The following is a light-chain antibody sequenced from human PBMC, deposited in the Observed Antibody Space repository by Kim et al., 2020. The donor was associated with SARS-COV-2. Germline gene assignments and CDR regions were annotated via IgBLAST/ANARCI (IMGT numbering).Light chain of an antibody. CDR2: DAS. CDR1: QSVSSN. CDR3: QQYKDWYT. J-gene: IGKJ2*01. Sequence: LSVSPGERATRSCRASQSVSSNLAWYQQKPGQGPRVLIYDASTRVRGIPARFSGSGSGTEFTLTIDSLQSEDFAIYYCQQYKDWYTFGQGTKLEI. V-gene: IGKV3-15*01.